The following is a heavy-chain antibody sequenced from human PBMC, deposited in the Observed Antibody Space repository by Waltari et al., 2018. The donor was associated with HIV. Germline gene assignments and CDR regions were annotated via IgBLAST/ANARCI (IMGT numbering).Heavy chain of an antibody. V-gene: IGHV3-7*03. CDR3: ARDLTGEIYYYGSSLDY. J-gene: IGHJ4*02. D-gene: IGHD1-26*01. CDR2: IKEGGIEK. CDR1: GFTFSRYW. Sequence: EVQLVESGGGLVQPGGSLRHSCAASGFTFSRYWLTWVRQAQGKGVEWVANIKEGGIEKYYVDSVKGRFTIFRDDAKNSLFLQMNSLRAEDTAVYYCARDLTGEIYYYGSSLDYWGQGTLVTVSS.